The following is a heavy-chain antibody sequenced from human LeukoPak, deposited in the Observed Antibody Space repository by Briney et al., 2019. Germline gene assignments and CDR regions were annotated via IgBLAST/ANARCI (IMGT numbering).Heavy chain of an antibody. CDR1: GFTFSSYA. Sequence: GGSLRLSCAASGFTFSSYAMGWVRQAPGKGLEWVAFIRYDGNIKFYADSMKGRFTISRDNSKNTLYLHINSLRPEDTALYYCVKDNPLDYWGQGTLVIVSS. D-gene: IGHD1-14*01. CDR3: VKDNPLDY. CDR2: IRYDGNIK. J-gene: IGHJ4*02. V-gene: IGHV3-30*02.